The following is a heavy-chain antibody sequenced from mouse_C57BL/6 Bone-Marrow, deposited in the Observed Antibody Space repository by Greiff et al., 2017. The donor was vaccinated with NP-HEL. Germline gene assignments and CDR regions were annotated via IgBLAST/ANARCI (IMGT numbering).Heavy chain of an antibody. Sequence: VQLQQSGPELVKPGASVKISCKASGYAFSSSWMNWVKQRPGKGLEWIGRIYPGDGDTNYNGKFKSKATLTADKSSSTAYMQLSSLTSEDAAVYFCARSATMVTTVDYWGQGTTLTVSS. D-gene: IGHD2-2*01. CDR2: IYPGDGDT. CDR3: ARSATMVTTVDY. CDR1: GYAFSSSW. J-gene: IGHJ2*01. V-gene: IGHV1-82*01.